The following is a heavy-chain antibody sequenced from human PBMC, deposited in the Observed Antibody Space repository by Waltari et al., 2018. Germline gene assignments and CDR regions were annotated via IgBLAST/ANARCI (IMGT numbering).Heavy chain of an antibody. Sequence: QVQLVQSGAEMKKPGASVTLSCKASGYTVFAYPIHWVRQAPGQRLEWMGWIKGNDTKKYSQRFQGRVTITRDRSASTTYMDLSTLRSEDTAVYYCASGRERSYGSANYYQLDYWGQGTLVTVSS. J-gene: IGHJ4*02. CDR2: IKGNDTK. CDR1: GYTVFAYP. V-gene: IGHV1-3*01. CDR3: ASGRERSYGSANYYQLDY. D-gene: IGHD3-10*01.